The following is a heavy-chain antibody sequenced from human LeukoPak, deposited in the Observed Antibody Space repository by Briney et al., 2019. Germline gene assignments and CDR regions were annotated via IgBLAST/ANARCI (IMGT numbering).Heavy chain of an antibody. V-gene: IGHV3-30*18. Sequence: GGSLRLSCAASGFTFSSYGMHWVRQAPGKGLEWVAVISYDGSNKYYADSVKGRFTISRDNSKNTLYLQMNSLRAEDTAVYYCAKDRAPDSSSCDQWGQGTLVTVSS. J-gene: IGHJ5*02. CDR1: GFTFSSYG. CDR3: AKDRAPDSSSCDQ. D-gene: IGHD6-13*01. CDR2: ISYDGSNK.